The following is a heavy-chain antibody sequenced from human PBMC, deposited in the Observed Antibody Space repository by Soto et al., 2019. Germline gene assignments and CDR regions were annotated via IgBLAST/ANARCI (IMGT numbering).Heavy chain of an antibody. CDR1: GVTFSSYA. CDR3: AKDPLGGGRFGYYFDY. V-gene: IGHV3-23*01. D-gene: IGHD2-15*01. J-gene: IGHJ4*02. Sequence: GGSLRLSCAASGVTFSSYAMSWVRQAPGKGLEWVSGISGSGGSTFYADSVKGRFTISRDNSKNTLYLQMNSLRAEDTALYYCAKDPLGGGRFGYYFDYWGQGTQVTVSS. CDR2: ISGSGGST.